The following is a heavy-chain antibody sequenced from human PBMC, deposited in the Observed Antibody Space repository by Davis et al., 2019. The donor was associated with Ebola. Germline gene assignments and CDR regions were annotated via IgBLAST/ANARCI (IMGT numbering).Heavy chain of an antibody. V-gene: IGHV3-30*18. CDR1: GFTFSSYN. CDR2: ISYDGSNK. Sequence: GESLKISCAASGFTFSSYNMNWVRQAPGKGLEWVAVISYDGSNKYYADSVKGRFTISRDNSKNTLYLQMNSLRAEDTAVYYCAKGSVTIFGVAPDYYGMDVWGKGTTVTVSS. D-gene: IGHD3-3*01. CDR3: AKGSVTIFGVAPDYYGMDV. J-gene: IGHJ6*04.